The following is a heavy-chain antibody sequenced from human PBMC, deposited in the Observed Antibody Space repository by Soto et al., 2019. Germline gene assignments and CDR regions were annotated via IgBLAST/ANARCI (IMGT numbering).Heavy chain of an antibody. J-gene: IGHJ4*02. V-gene: IGHV2-5*02. CDR1: GFSLSTSGLG. D-gene: IGHD4-17*01. CDR2: IYWDDDK. CDR3: AHRQRTVHVDY. Sequence: QITLKESGPTLVKPTQTLTLTCTFSGFSLSTSGLGVACIRQPPGKALEWLALIYWDDDKRYSPSLKSRLTIPEDTSKDQVVLTMTDMHPEDTATYSCAHRQRTVHVDYWGQGTLVAVSS.